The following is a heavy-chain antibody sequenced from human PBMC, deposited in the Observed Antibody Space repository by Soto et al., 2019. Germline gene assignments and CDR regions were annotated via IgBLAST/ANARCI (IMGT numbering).Heavy chain of an antibody. CDR1: GFTFTSSA. J-gene: IGHJ5*02. Sequence: GASVKVSCKASGFTFTSSAVQWVRQARGQRLEWIGWIVVGSGNTNYAQKLQGRVTMTTDTSTSTAYMELRGLRSDDTAVYYCARDQGYYDSSGYYPKNKINWFDPWGQGTLVTVSS. D-gene: IGHD3-22*01. CDR2: IVVGSGNT. V-gene: IGHV1-58*01. CDR3: ARDQGYYDSSGYYPKNKINWFDP.